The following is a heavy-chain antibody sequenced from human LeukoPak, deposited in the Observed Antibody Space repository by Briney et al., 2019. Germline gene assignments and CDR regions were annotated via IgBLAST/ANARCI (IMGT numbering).Heavy chain of an antibody. Sequence: ASVKVSCKASGYTFNDYYINWVRQAPGQGLEWMGWINPYRGGTNYAQRFQGRVTMTSDTSISTAYMELSRLTSDDTAVYYCASLGLRDTHYVWGSYRFSDYWGQGTQVTVSS. CDR3: ASLGLRDTHYVWGSYRFSDY. D-gene: IGHD3-16*02. CDR1: GYTFNDYY. CDR2: INPYRGGT. J-gene: IGHJ4*02. V-gene: IGHV1-2*02.